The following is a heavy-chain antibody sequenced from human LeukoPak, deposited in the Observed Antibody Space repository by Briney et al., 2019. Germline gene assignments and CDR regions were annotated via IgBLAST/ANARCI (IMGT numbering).Heavy chain of an antibody. CDR1: GYTFTDYN. J-gene: IGHJ6*03. D-gene: IGHD3-10*01. Sequence: ASVKVSCKASGYTFTDYNMHWVRQAPGQGLEWMGWINPKSGGTNYAQKFQGRVTMTRDTSISTGHMELSSLRSEDTAVYYCARSSITMVRGVIKSTTSWYHYYNMDVWGKGTTVTVSS. V-gene: IGHV1-2*02. CDR2: INPKSGGT. CDR3: ARSSITMVRGVIKSTTSWYHYYNMDV.